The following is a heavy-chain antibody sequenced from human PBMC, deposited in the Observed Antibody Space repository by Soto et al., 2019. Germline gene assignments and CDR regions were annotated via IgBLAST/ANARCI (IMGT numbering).Heavy chain of an antibody. D-gene: IGHD3-22*01. CDR1: GFAFSVSG. CDR3: TTSNGHMNH. Sequence: EVQLVESGGGWVQPGGSLSLSCAASGFAFSVSGMNWVRQAPGKGLDWVSYITGSSDRILFADSVKGRFTVSRDNAKNSLYLQMNSLRDEDTGIYYCTTSNGHMNHWGQGTLVSVSS. J-gene: IGHJ4*02. V-gene: IGHV3-48*02. CDR2: ITGSSDRI.